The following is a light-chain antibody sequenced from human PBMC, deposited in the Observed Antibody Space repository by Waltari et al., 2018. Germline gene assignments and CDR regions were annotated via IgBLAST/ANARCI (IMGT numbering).Light chain of an antibody. CDR3: LQYSSSPWT. V-gene: IGKV1-12*01. CDR1: QSISSW. CDR2: KAS. J-gene: IGKJ1*01. Sequence: DIQMTQSPSSLSASVGDTVTITCRASQSISSWLDWYQQKPGKAPKLLIYKASSLQSGVPSRFSGSGSGTDFALTRSSLQPEDFATYYCLQYSSSPWTFGQGTKVEIK.